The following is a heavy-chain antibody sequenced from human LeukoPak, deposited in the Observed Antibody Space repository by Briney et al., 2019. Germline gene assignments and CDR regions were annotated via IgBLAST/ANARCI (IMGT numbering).Heavy chain of an antibody. J-gene: IGHJ6*03. CDR2: ISWNSGSI. Sequence: PGGSLRLSCAASGFTFDDYAMHWVRQAPGKGLEWVSSISWNSGSIGYADSVKGRFTISRDNAKNSLYLQMNSLRPEDTALYYCAKSGIFQGYYFYYMDVWGKGTTVTISS. CDR1: GFTFDDYA. V-gene: IGHV3-9*01. CDR3: AKSGIFQGYYFYYMDV. D-gene: IGHD2-15*01.